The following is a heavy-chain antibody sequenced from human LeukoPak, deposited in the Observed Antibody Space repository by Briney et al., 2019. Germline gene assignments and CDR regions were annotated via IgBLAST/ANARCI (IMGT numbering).Heavy chain of an antibody. J-gene: IGHJ4*02. CDR3: AAHTAGRGSGY. V-gene: IGHV4-59*08. D-gene: IGHD5-12*01. Sequence: PSETLSLTCIVSGASISSYYWSWIRQPPGKGLEWIGHIYDSGSTKYNPSLKSRVTISVDTSKNQFSLTLSSVTAADTAVYYCAAHTAGRGSGYWGQGILVAVSS. CDR1: GASISSYY. CDR2: IYDSGST.